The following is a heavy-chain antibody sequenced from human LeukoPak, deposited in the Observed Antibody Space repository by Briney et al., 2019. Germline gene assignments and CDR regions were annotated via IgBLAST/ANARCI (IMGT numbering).Heavy chain of an antibody. J-gene: IGHJ4*02. CDR2: ITGCGGGT. CDR1: GFTFSSYA. CDR3: AKKLALYYNTWQPFDS. Sequence: GGSLRLSCAASGFTFSSYARSCVRQARGKGREWVSTITGCGGGTYYADPVRGRFTISRDNSRNTLYLQMSSLRAEDTAVSYCAKKLALYYNTWQPFDSWGQGALVTVSS. D-gene: IGHD3-16*02. V-gene: IGHV3-23*01.